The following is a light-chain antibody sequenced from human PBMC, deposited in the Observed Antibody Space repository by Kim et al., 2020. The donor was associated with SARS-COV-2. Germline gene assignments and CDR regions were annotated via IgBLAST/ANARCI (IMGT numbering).Light chain of an antibody. J-gene: IGKJ4*01. CDR2: DAS. CDR3: QKNENLPLS. Sequence: DIQMTQSPSSLSASVGDRVTITCQSSQDIGDYLNWYQQKPGKAPKHLIYDASKLRTGVSLRFSGRGSGTDFTLTISSLQPEDVATYYCQKNENLPLSFGGGNKVDIK. V-gene: IGKV1-33*01. CDR1: QDIGDY.